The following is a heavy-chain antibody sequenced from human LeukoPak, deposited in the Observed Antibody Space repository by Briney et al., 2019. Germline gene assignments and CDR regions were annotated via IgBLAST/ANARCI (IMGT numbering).Heavy chain of an antibody. D-gene: IGHD2-2*01. CDR3: ARGGVVPAALGGY. V-gene: IGHV1-2*02. CDR2: INPNSGGT. J-gene: IGHJ4*02. Sequence: ASVKVSCMASGYTFTGYYTHWVRQAPGQGREWMGWINPNSGGTNYAQKFQGRVTMTRDTSISTAYMELSRLRSDDTAVYYCARGGVVPAALGGYWGQGTLVTVSS. CDR1: GYTFTGYY.